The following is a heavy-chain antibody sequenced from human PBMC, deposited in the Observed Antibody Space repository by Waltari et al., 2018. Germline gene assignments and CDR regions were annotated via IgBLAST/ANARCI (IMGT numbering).Heavy chain of an antibody. Sequence: QVQLVQSGAEVRKPGASVKVSCKASGYTFTVNYMHWVGKAPGQGLEWMGWMKPNRGGTNDTQKFKGRVTMTRDTSISTAYMEVSRLKSDDTAVYYCARERVYGGNSDAFDIWGQGTMVTVSS. CDR2: MKPNRGGT. CDR1: GYTFTVNY. CDR3: ARERVYGGNSDAFDI. J-gene: IGHJ3*02. D-gene: IGHD4-17*01. V-gene: IGHV1-2*02.